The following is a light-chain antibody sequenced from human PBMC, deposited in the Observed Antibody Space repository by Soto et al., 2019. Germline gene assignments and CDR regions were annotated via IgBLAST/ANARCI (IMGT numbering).Light chain of an antibody. V-gene: IGKV3-11*01. CDR2: DAS. CDR1: QSVSSY. Sequence: VLALSPATLSLSTEERTTLSCRASQSVSSYLAWYQLKPGQAPRLLIYDASNRATGIPARFSGSGSGTDFTLTISSLEPEDFAVYYCQQRSNLLTFGPGAKVDIK. J-gene: IGKJ3*01. CDR3: QQRSNLLT.